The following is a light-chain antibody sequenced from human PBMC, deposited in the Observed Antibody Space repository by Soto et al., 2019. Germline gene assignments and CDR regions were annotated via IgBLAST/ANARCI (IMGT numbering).Light chain of an antibody. CDR3: QQYYSYPPLT. CDR2: AAS. Sequence: AIRMTQSPSSFSASTGDRVTITCRASQGISSYLAWYQQKPGKDPKLLIYAASTLKSGVPSSFSGSGSGTDFTLTISCLQSEDFASYYCQQYYSYPPLTFGRGTKVEI. J-gene: IGKJ4*01. CDR1: QGISSY. V-gene: IGKV1-8*01.